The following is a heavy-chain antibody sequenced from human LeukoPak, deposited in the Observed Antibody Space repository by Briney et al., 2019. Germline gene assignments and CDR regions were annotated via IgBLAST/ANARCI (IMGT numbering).Heavy chain of an antibody. CDR2: ISGSGGST. Sequence: QTGGSLRLSCAASGFTFSSYAMSWVRQAPGKGLEWVSAISGSGGSTYYADSVKGRFTISRDNSKNTLYLQMNSLRAEDTAVYYCAKGSSGWYSSFDYWGQGTLVTVSS. CDR3: AKGSSGWYSSFDY. CDR1: GFTFSSYA. V-gene: IGHV3-23*01. D-gene: IGHD6-19*01. J-gene: IGHJ4*02.